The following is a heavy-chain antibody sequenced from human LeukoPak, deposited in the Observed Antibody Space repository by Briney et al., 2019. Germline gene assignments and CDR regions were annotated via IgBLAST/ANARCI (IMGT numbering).Heavy chain of an antibody. J-gene: IGHJ4*02. CDR1: GGSTSSFY. Sequence: PSETLSLTCTVSGGSTSSFYWSWIRQPPGNGLEWIGHIFYSGSTNYNPSLKSRVTISVDTSKTQFSLKLNSVTAADTALYYCARGAGAKSFDYWGQGTLVTVSS. D-gene: IGHD4/OR15-4a*01. CDR2: IFYSGST. CDR3: ARGAGAKSFDY. V-gene: IGHV4-59*01.